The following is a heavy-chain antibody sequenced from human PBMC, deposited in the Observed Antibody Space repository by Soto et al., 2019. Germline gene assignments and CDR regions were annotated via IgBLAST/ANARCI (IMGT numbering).Heavy chain of an antibody. CDR3: ARTSGTVGYYYDSNRAFDI. CDR1: GYTFTSYY. D-gene: IGHD3-22*01. CDR2: INPSGGST. J-gene: IGHJ3*02. V-gene: IGHV1-46*01. Sequence: ASVKVSCKASGYTFTSYYMHWVRQAPGQGLEWMGIINPSGGSTSYAQKFQGRVTMTRDTSTSTVYMELSSLRSEDTAVYYCARTSGTVGYYYDSNRAFDIWGQGTMVTVS.